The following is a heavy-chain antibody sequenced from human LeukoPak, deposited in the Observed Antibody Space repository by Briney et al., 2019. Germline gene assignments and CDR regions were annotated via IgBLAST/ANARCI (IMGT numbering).Heavy chain of an antibody. J-gene: IGHJ4*02. CDR1: GYSFTNYY. D-gene: IGHD3-9*01. CDR2: INPRDGST. CDR3: ATLTGYDVLTGYQEDHYYFDY. Sequence: GASVKVSCKASGYSFTNYYMHWVRQAPGQGLEWMGTINPRDGSTTYTQKFQGRVTVTRDTSTSTVYMDLSSLRSEDTAVYYCATLTGYDVLTGYQEDHYYFDYWGQGTLVTVSS. V-gene: IGHV1-46*01.